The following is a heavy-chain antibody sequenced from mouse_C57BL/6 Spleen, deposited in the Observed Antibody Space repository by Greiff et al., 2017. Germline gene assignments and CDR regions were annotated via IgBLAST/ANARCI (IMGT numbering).Heavy chain of an antibody. D-gene: IGHD2-12*01. Sequence: VQLQQSGAELVKPGASVKISCKASGYAFSSYWLNWVKQRPGKGLEWIGQIYPGDGDTNYNGKFKGKATLTSDKSSSTAYMQLSSLTSEDSAVYFCARSYDGWYFDVWGTGTTVTVSS. V-gene: IGHV1-80*01. CDR2: IYPGDGDT. J-gene: IGHJ1*03. CDR1: GYAFSSYW. CDR3: ARSYDGWYFDV.